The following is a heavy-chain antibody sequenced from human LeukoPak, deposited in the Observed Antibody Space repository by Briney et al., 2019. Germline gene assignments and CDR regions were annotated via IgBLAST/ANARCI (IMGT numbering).Heavy chain of an antibody. CDR1: GGSISSYY. J-gene: IGHJ4*02. Sequence: PSETLSLTCTVSGGSISSYYWSWIRQPAGKGLEWIGRIYTSGSTNYNPSLKSRVTISVDTSKNQFSLKLSSVTAADTAVYYCARGRGYCSSTSCYTVFDYWGQGTLVTVSS. V-gene: IGHV4-4*07. CDR2: IYTSGST. CDR3: ARGRGYCSSTSCYTVFDY. D-gene: IGHD2-2*02.